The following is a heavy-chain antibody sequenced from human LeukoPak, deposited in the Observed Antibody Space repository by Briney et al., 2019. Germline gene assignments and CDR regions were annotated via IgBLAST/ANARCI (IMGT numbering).Heavy chain of an antibody. V-gene: IGHV4-59*01. CDR2: IYYSGST. J-gene: IGHJ4*02. CDR1: GGSISSYY. D-gene: IGHD4/OR15-4a*01. Sequence: SETLSLTCTVSGGSISSYYWSWIRQPPGKGLEWIGYIYYSGSTNYNPSLKSRVTISVDTSKNQFSLKLSSVTAADTAVYYCARGDNGDHALGGYWGQGTLVTVSS. CDR3: ARGDNGDHALGGY.